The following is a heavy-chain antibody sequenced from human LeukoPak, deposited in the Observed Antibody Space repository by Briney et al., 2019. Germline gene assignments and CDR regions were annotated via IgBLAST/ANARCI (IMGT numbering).Heavy chain of an antibody. CDR3: ARDILTGYYA. J-gene: IGHJ5*02. V-gene: IGHV4-38-2*02. Sequence: PSETLSLTCTVSGYSISSGYYWGWIRQPPGKGLEWIGSIYHSVSTYYNPSLKSRVTISVDTSKNQFSLKLSSVTAADTAVYYCARDILTGYYAWGQGTLVTVSS. CDR2: IYHSVST. CDR1: GYSISSGYY. D-gene: IGHD3-9*01.